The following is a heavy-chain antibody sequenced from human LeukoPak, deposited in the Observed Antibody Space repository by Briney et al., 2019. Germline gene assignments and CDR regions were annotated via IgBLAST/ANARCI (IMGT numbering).Heavy chain of an antibody. Sequence: SETLSLTCAVYGGSFSGYYWSWIRQPPGKGLEWIGEINHSGSTNYNPSLKSRVTISVDTSKNQFSLKLSSVTAADTAVYYCARGTRDGYYLFDAFDIWGQGTMVTVSS. CDR1: GGSFSGYY. V-gene: IGHV4-34*01. CDR3: ARGTRDGYYLFDAFDI. CDR2: INHSGST. J-gene: IGHJ3*02. D-gene: IGHD5-24*01.